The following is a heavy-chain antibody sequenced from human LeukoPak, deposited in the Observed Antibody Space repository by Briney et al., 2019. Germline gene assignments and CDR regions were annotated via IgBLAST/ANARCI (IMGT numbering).Heavy chain of an antibody. Sequence: PSETLSLTCAVSGYSISSGYYWGWIRQPPGKGLEWIGSIYHSGSTYYNPSLKSRVTISVDTSKNQFSLKLSSVIAADTAVYYCARVMAYSSSCHGGYWGQGTLVTVSS. D-gene: IGHD6-13*01. J-gene: IGHJ4*02. CDR1: GYSISSGYY. V-gene: IGHV4-38-2*01. CDR2: IYHSGST. CDR3: ARVMAYSSSCHGGY.